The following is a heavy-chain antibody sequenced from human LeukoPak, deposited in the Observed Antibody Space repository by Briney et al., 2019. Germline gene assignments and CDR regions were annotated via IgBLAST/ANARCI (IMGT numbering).Heavy chain of an antibody. Sequence: PGGSLRLSYAASGFIFDDYAMHWVRQAPGKGLEWVSGISWNSGSTDYVDSVKGRFIISRDNAKNSLYLQMNSLRAEDMALYYCAKGLLLRQLGPIDYWGQGTLVIVSS. V-gene: IGHV3-9*03. CDR3: AKGLLLRQLGPIDY. J-gene: IGHJ4*02. CDR2: ISWNSGST. CDR1: GFIFDDYA. D-gene: IGHD6-6*01.